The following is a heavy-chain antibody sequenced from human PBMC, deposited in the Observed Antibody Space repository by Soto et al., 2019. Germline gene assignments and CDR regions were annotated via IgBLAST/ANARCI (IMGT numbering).Heavy chain of an antibody. V-gene: IGHV3-30*18. Sequence: QVQLVESGGGVVQPGRSLRLSCAASGFTFSSYGMHWVRQAPGKGLEWVAVISYDGSKKYYVDSVKGRFTISRDNSKNTMFLQMNSLRAEDTAVYYCAKDWPLYYYDSSGLFAYWGQGTLVTVSS. CDR3: AKDWPLYYYDSSGLFAY. J-gene: IGHJ4*02. D-gene: IGHD3-22*01. CDR1: GFTFSSYG. CDR2: ISYDGSKK.